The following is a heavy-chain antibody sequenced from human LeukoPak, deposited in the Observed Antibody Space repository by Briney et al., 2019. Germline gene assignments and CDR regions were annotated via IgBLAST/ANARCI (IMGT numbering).Heavy chain of an antibody. CDR2: MNPNSGNT. V-gene: IGHV1-8*02. J-gene: IGHJ3*02. CDR3: ARTSHRGADAFDI. D-gene: IGHD3-10*01. Sequence: ASVKVSCKASGYTFTSYDINWVRQATGQGLESMGWMNPNSGNTGYAQKLQGRVTMTTDTSTSTVYMELRSLRSDDTAVYYCARTSHRGADAFDIWGQGTLVTVSS. CDR1: GYTFTSYD.